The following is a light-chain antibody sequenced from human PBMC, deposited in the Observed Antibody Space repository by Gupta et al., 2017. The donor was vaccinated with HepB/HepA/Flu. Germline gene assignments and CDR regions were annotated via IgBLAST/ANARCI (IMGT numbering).Light chain of an antibody. V-gene: IGKV3-15*01. J-gene: IGKJ1*01. CDR3: QQYNNCPQT. CDR1: QGVSSN. CDR2: GAS. Sequence: IVMTQSPATLSVSSGERATLSCRASQGVSSNLAWYQQKPGQAPRLLIYGASTRATGIPARFSGSGSGTEFTLTISSLQSEDFAVYYCQQYNNCPQTFGQGTKVEIK.